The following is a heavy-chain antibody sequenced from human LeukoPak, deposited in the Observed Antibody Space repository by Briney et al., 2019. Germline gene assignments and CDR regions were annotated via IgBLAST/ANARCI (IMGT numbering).Heavy chain of an antibody. CDR2: IYHSGGT. V-gene: IGHV4-4*02. J-gene: IGHJ6*03. CDR3: ARVGYGRYYDSSGYYYGHTDYYYYMDV. CDR1: GGSISSSHW. D-gene: IGHD3-22*01. Sequence: SETLSLTCAVSGGSISSSHWWSWVRQPPGKGLEWIGSIYHSGGTYYNPSLKSRVTISVDTSKNQFSLKLSSVTAADTAVYYCARVGYGRYYDSSGYYYGHTDYYYYMDVWGKGTTVTVSS.